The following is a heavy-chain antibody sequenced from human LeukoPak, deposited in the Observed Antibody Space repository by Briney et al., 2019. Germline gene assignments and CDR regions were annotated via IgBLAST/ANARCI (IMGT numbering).Heavy chain of an antibody. V-gene: IGHV3-23*01. Sequence: GGSLRLSCAASGFTFSSYAMSWVRQAPGKGLEWVSAISGSGGSTYYADSVKGRFTISRDNSKNTLYLQMNSLRAEDTAVYYCAEDPRSWVAGTSDYWGQGTLVTVSS. D-gene: IGHD6-19*01. CDR3: AEDPRSWVAGTSDY. CDR1: GFTFSSYA. CDR2: ISGSGGST. J-gene: IGHJ4*02.